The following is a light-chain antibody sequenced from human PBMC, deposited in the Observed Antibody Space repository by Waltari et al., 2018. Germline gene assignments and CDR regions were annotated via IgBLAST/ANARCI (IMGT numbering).Light chain of an antibody. J-gene: IGLJ2*01. V-gene: IGLV2-14*03. CDR3: SSYTTNTRV. Sequence: QSALTQPASVSASPGQSIPIPCTGTTSDIGSDNSVSWYQQHPGSAPKLMIYDVNNRPSGVSIRFSGSKSFNAASLTISGLQAEDEADYYCSSYTTNTRVFGGGTKLTV. CDR1: TSDIGSDNS. CDR2: DVN.